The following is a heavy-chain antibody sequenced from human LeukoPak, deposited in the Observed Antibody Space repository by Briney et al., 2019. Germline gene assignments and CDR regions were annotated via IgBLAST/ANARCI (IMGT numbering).Heavy chain of an antibody. CDR1: GGSISSSSYY. CDR2: IYYSGST. V-gene: IGHV4-39*01. J-gene: IGHJ5*02. Sequence: TPSETLSLTCTVSGGSISSSSYYWGWIRQPPGKGLEWIGSIYYSGSTYYNPSLESRVTISVDTSKNQFSLRLSSVTAADTAVYYCARQEYDTLTGYIENWFDPWGQGTLVTVSS. CDR3: ARQEYDTLTGYIENWFDP. D-gene: IGHD3-9*01.